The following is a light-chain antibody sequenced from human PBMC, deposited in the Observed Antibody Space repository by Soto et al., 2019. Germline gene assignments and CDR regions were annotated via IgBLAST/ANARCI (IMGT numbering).Light chain of an antibody. J-gene: IGLJ1*01. CDR1: SSNIGAGYD. CDR3: QSYDSSLRGYV. Sequence: QSVLTQPPSVSGAPGQRVTISCTGSSSNIGAGYDVHWYQQLPGTAPKLLIYANNIRPSGVPGRFSGSKSGTSASLAITGLQAEDEADYYCQSYDSSLRGYVFGTGTKVTVL. V-gene: IGLV1-40*01. CDR2: ANN.